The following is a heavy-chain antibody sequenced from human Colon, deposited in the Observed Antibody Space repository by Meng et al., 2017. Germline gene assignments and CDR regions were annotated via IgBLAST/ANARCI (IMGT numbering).Heavy chain of an antibody. CDR2: ISASGSVI. D-gene: IGHD2-21*01. J-gene: IGHJ3*01. V-gene: IGHV3-48*03. CDR1: GFTFSSSE. Sequence: GESLKISCAASGFTFSSSEMNWVRQAPGKGVEWISYISASGSVIYYADSVKGRFTISRDNAKNSLYLQMNSLRAEDTAVYYCARTAVAIFRATLFDAFDLWGQGTMVTVSS. CDR3: ARTAVAIFRATLFDAFDL.